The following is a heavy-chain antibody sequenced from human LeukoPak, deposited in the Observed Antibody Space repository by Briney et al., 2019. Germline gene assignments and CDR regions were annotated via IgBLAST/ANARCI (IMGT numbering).Heavy chain of an antibody. CDR3: ARDGGYHDSRGYYHSYYFDY. D-gene: IGHD3-22*01. CDR1: GFTFSSYG. V-gene: IGHV3-30*03. CDR2: ISHDGTVQ. Sequence: GGSLRLSCAVSGFTFSSYGMQWVRQAPGKGLEWVAVISHDGTVQHYADSVKGRFTISRDNSDNTLYLQMNSLRAEDTAVYYCARDGGYHDSRGYYHSYYFDYGGQGTLVTVSS. J-gene: IGHJ4*02.